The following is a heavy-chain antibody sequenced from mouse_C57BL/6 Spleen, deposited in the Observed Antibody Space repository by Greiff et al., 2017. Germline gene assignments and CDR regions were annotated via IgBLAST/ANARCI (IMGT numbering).Heavy chain of an antibody. V-gene: IGHV1-7*01. D-gene: IGHD1-1*01. CDR3: ARSMTTVVGGWYFDV. CDR2: INPSSGYT. Sequence: VQLQQSGAELAKPGASVKLSCKASGYTFTRYWMHWVTQRPGQGLEWIGYINPSSGYTKYNQKFKDKATLTADKSSSTAYMQLSSLTYEDAAVYYCARSMTTVVGGWYFDVWGTGTPVTVSS. CDR1: GYTFTRYW. J-gene: IGHJ1*03.